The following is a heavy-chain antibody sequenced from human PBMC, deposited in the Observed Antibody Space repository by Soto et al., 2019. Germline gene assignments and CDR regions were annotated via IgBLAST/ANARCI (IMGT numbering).Heavy chain of an antibody. V-gene: IGHV4-59*01. D-gene: IGHD1-1*01. J-gene: IGHJ5*02. Sequence: XTLSLTGTVSGGSLSSYEWSWIRQPPGKGLEWSGYIYYSGSTNYNPSLKSRVTISVDTSKNQFSRKLSAVTAEDTAVYYCARVERDWFDPWGQGTLGTVS. CDR3: ARVERDWFDP. CDR1: GGSLSSYE. CDR2: IYYSGST.